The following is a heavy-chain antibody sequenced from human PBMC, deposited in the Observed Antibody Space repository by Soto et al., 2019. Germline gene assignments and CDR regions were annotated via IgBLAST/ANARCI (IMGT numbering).Heavy chain of an antibody. CDR1: GYTFTSYG. V-gene: IGHV1-18*04. J-gene: IGHJ4*02. CDR3: ARERKSSSWDVWGFGY. D-gene: IGHD6-13*01. CDR2: ISAYNGNT. Sequence: ASVKVSCKASGYTFTSYGISWVRQAPGQGLEWMGWISAYNGNTNYAQKLQGRVTMTTDTSTSTAYMELRSLRSEDTAVYYCARERKSSSWDVWGFGYWGQGALVPVSS.